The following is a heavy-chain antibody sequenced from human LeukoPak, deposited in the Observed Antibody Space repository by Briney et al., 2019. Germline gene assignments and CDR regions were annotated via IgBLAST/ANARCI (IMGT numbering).Heavy chain of an antibody. D-gene: IGHD3-16*02. J-gene: IGHJ5*01. Sequence: SETLSLTSTVSGASITCNSFYWGWIRQPPGRGLELIGSIYYNDDTFYNPHHKRGGTMSVDTSASQSSLKLPSVTAADAAVYYCAVLLYRHYHWFDSWGRGTLVSVSS. CDR3: AVLLYRHYHWFDS. CDR2: IYYNDDT. CDR1: GASITCNSFY. V-gene: IGHV4-39*01.